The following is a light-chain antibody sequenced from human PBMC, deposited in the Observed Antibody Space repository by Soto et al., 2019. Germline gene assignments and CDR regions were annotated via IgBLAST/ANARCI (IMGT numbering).Light chain of an antibody. V-gene: IGKV1-33*01. Sequence: DVQMTQSPSSLSASVGDRVTITCQASHDIGTYLNWYQHKPVKAPKLLIFDTSYLATGVQARFSGSGSDTYFTFIINNLQAEDFAAYYCQQFDSVPLTFGGGTHVEI. J-gene: IGKJ4*01. CDR2: DTS. CDR3: QQFDSVPLT. CDR1: HDIGTY.